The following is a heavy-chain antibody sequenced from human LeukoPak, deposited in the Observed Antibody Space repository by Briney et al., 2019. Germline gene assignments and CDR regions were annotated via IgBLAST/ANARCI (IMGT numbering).Heavy chain of an antibody. CDR2: IYYSGST. Sequence: SQTLSLTCTVSGGSISSGGYYWSWIRQHPGKGLEWIGYIYYSGSTYYNPSLKSRDTISVDTSKNQFSLKLSSVTAADTAVYYCARVVVVPANWFDPWGQGTLVTVSS. CDR1: GGSISSGGYY. D-gene: IGHD2-2*01. J-gene: IGHJ5*02. CDR3: ARVVVVPANWFDP. V-gene: IGHV4-31*03.